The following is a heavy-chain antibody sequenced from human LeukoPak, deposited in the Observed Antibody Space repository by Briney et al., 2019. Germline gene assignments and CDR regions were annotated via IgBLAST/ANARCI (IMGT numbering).Heavy chain of an antibody. CDR3: AKGPAAMGWEGYFQH. CDR2: IYYSGST. D-gene: IGHD2-2*01. CDR1: GGSVSSVSYY. Sequence: SETLSLTCTVSGGSVSSVSYYWSWIRQPPGKGLDWIGYIYYSGSTNYNPSLKSRVTISVDTSKNQFSLKLSSVTAADTAVYYCAKGPAAMGWEGYFQHWGQGTLVTVSS. J-gene: IGHJ1*01. V-gene: IGHV4-61*01.